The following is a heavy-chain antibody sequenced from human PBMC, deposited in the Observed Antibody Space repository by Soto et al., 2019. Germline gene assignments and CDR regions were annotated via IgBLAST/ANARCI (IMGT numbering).Heavy chain of an antibody. CDR3: ARGGRSTAMASYYYGMDV. CDR2: IIPIFGTA. CDR1: GGTFSSYA. J-gene: IGHJ6*02. V-gene: IGHV1-69*13. Sequence: SVKVSCKASGGTFSSYAISWVRQAPGQGLEWMGGIIPIFGTANYAQKFQGRVTITADESTSTAYMELSSLRSEDTAVYYCARGGRSTAMASYYYGMDVWGQGTTVTVSS. D-gene: IGHD5-18*01.